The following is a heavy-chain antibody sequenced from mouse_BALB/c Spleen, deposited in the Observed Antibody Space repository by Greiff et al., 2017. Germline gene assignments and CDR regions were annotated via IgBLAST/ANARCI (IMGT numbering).Heavy chain of an antibody. D-gene: IGHD4-1*01. CDR3: ARNITGYAMDY. CDR1: GFTFSSFG. V-gene: IGHV5-17*02. CDR2: ISSGSSTI. Sequence: EVMLVESGGGLVQPGGSRKLSCAASGFTFSSFGMHWVRQAPEKGLEWVAYISSGSSTIYYADTVKGRFTISRDNPKNTLFLQMTSLRSEDTAMYYCARNITGYAMDYWGQGTSVTVSS. J-gene: IGHJ4*01.